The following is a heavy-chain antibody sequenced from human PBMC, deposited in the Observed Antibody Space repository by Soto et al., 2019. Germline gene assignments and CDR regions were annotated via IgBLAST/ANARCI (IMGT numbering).Heavy chain of an antibody. J-gene: IGHJ4*02. D-gene: IGHD5-18*01. CDR1: GLTFSRAG. CDR2: ISDDGSNE. CDR3: ATDTGKRYFDY. V-gene: IGHV3-30*03. Sequence: GGSLRLSCAASGLTFSRAGMHWVRQAPGKGLEWVAVISDDGSNEYYADSVKGRFTISRDNSKNTLFLQMNSLRVEDTAVYYCATDTGKRYFDYWGQGILVTVSS.